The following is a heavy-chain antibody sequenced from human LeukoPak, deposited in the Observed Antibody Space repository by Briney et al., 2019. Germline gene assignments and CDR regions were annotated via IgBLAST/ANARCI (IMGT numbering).Heavy chain of an antibody. J-gene: IGHJ5*02. Sequence: SETLSLTCTVSGGSISSSSYYWGWIRQPPGKGLEWIGSIYYSGSTYYNPSLKSRVTISVDTSKNQFSLKLSSVTAADTAVYYCARDGDDFWKAWGQGTLVTVSS. CDR3: ARDGDDFWKA. CDR2: IYYSGST. D-gene: IGHD3-3*01. CDR1: GGSISSSSYY. V-gene: IGHV4-39*07.